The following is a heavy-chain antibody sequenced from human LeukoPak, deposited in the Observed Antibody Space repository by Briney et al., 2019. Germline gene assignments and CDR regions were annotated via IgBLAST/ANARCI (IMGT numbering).Heavy chain of an antibody. CDR2: ISGSGGST. Sequence: GGSLRLSCAASGFTFSDYYMSWIRQAPGKGLEWVSAISGSGGSTYYADSVKGRFTISRDNSKNTLYLQMNSLRAEDTAVYYCAKGSYYYDSSGYYFDYWGQGTLVTVSS. CDR3: AKGSYYYDSSGYYFDY. V-gene: IGHV3-23*01. J-gene: IGHJ4*02. D-gene: IGHD3-22*01. CDR1: GFTFSDYY.